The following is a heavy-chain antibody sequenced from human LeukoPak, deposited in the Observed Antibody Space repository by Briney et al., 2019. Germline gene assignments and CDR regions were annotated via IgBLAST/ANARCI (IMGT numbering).Heavy chain of an antibody. Sequence: AASVKVSCKASGYTFTGYYMHWVRQAPGKGLEWMGGFDPEDGETIYAQKFQGRVTMTEDTSTDTAYMELSSLRSEDTAVYYCATSGYQLLWGYFDYWGQGTLVTVSS. CDR1: GYTFTGYY. CDR3: ATSGYQLLWGYFDY. D-gene: IGHD2-2*01. J-gene: IGHJ4*02. CDR2: FDPEDGET. V-gene: IGHV1-24*01.